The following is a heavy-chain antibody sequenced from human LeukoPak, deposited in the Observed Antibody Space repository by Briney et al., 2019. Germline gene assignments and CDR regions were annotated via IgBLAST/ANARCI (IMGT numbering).Heavy chain of an antibody. V-gene: IGHV4-4*02. CDR3: ARERAAAGTRLDY. CDR2: IYHSGST. CDR1: GGSISSSNW. J-gene: IGHJ4*02. Sequence: SETLSLTCAVSGGSISSSNWWSWVRQPPGKGLEWIGEIYHSGSTNYNPSLKSRVTIPVDKSKNQFSLKLSSVTAADTAVYYCARERAAAGTRLDYWGQGTLVTVSS. D-gene: IGHD6-13*01.